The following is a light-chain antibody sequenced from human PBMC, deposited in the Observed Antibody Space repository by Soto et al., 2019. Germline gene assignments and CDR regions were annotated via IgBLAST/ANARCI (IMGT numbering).Light chain of an antibody. CDR2: GVS. CDR3: SSHTTSSALQV. CDR1: ISDFVIYNY. Sequence: QSALTQPASVSGSPGQSITISCTGTISDFVIYNYVSWYQQHPGKAPKLMLYGVSTRPSGVSNRFSGSKSGNMASLTISGLQAEDEADYYCSSHTTSSALQVFGTGTKLTVL. J-gene: IGLJ1*01. V-gene: IGLV2-14*01.